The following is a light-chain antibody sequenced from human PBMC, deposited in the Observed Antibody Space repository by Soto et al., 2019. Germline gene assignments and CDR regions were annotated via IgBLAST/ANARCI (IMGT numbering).Light chain of an antibody. CDR1: QTISSW. V-gene: IGKV1-5*01. Sequence: QRTQSPSTLSASVGGRVTITCRASQTISSWLAWYQQKPGKAPNLLIYDASSLQGGVPSRFSGSGSGTEFTLTISSLQPDDFATYYCQQYDSYSRTFGQGTKVDI. CDR3: QQYDSYSRT. J-gene: IGKJ1*01. CDR2: DAS.